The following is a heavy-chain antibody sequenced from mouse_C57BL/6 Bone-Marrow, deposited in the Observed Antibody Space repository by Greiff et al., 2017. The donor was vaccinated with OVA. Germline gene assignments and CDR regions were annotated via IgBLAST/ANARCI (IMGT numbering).Heavy chain of an antibody. CDR1: GYSITSGYY. CDR3: ARGPD. V-gene: IGHV3-6*01. CDR2: ISYDGSN. Sequence: DVQLVESGPGLVKPSQSLSLTCSVTGYSITSGYYWNWIRQFPGNKLEWMGYISYDGSNNYNPSLKNRISITRDTSKNQFFLKLNSVTTEDTATYYCARGPDWGQGTSVTVSS. J-gene: IGHJ4*01.